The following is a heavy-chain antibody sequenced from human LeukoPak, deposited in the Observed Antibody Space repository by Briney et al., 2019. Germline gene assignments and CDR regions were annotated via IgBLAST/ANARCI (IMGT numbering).Heavy chain of an antibody. V-gene: IGHV3-9*01. D-gene: IGHD6-13*01. CDR1: GFTFDDYA. J-gene: IGHJ4*02. CDR3: AKEGGIAAAGTFGY. Sequence: GRSLRLSCAASGFTFDDYAMHWVRQAPGKGLEWVSGISWNSGSIGYADSVKGRFTISRDNAKNSLYLQMNSLRAEDTALYYCAKEGGIAAAGTFGYWGQGTLVTVSS. CDR2: ISWNSGSI.